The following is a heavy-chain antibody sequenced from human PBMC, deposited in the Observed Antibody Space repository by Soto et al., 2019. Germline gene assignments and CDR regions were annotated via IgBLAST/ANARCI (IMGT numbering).Heavy chain of an antibody. CDR1: GYTFTSYG. J-gene: IGHJ6*02. V-gene: IGHV1-18*01. CDR2: ISAYNGNT. Sequence: QVQLVQSGAEVKKPGASVKVSCKASGYTFTSYGISWVRQAPGQGLEWMGWISAYNGNTNYAQKLQGRVTMTTDTSTSTDYMELRSLRSDDTAVYYCARDYDSSGYYYGYYYYYGMDVWGQGTTVTVSS. D-gene: IGHD3-22*01. CDR3: ARDYDSSGYYYGYYYYYGMDV.